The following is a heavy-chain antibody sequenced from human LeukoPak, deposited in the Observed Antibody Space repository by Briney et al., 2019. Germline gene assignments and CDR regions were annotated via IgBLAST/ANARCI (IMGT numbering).Heavy chain of an antibody. J-gene: IGHJ3*02. D-gene: IGHD5-18*01. CDR2: IRTKAHGGTT. CDR3: VREAPLMVTDDI. CDR1: GFTIGDYA. Sequence: GGSLRLSCAASGFTIGDYAMSWFRQAPGKGLEWVGFIRTKAHGGTTEYAASVKDRFTISRDDSKNSAYLQMSSLKTEVTAVYYWVREAPLMVTDDIWGQGTMGTVSS. V-gene: IGHV3-49*03.